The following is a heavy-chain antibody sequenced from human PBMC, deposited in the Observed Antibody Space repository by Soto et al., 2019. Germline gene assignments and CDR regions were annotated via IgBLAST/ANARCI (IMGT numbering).Heavy chain of an antibody. CDR1: GFTFSSYG. J-gene: IGHJ4*02. V-gene: IGHV3-30*18. CDR2: ISYDGSKK. D-gene: IGHD3-10*01. CDR3: AKARIRGYYGSGSPDY. Sequence: QVQLVESGGDVVQPGRSLRLSCVASGFTFSSYGMNWVRQAPGEGLEWVAVISYDGSKKDYADSVKGRFTLSRDNSRNTLYVQMNSLRVEDTAVYYCAKARIRGYYGSGSPDYWGQGTLVTVSS.